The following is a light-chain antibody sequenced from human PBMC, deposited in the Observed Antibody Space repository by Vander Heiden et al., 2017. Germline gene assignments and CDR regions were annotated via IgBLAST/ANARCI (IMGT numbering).Light chain of an antibody. CDR3: SSYGGRASLV. Sequence: QSVLTQSASVSGSLGQSITISCTGTSSDVGSYDLVSWYQQHPGKAPKLLIYEVTKRPPSVSDRSSASRSGNTASLTISGLQSEDEADYFCSSYGGRASLVFGTGTKVAVV. V-gene: IGLV2-23*02. J-gene: IGLJ1*01. CDR2: EVT. CDR1: SSDVGSYDL.